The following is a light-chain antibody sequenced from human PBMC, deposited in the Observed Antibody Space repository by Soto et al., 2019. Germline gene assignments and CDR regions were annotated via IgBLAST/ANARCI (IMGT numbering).Light chain of an antibody. J-gene: IGKJ1*01. CDR1: QSISSW. Sequence: DIQMTQSPSTLSASVGDRVTITCRASQSISSWLAWYQQKPGKAPKLLIYAASSLHSGVPSRFGGSGSGTDFTLTVSSLQPEDFATYYCQQSYTTPRTFGQGTKVDIK. V-gene: IGKV1-39*01. CDR2: AAS. CDR3: QQSYTTPRT.